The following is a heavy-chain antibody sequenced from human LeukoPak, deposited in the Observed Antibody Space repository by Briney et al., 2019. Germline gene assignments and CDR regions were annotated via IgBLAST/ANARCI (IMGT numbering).Heavy chain of an antibody. D-gene: IGHD2-15*01. CDR1: GYTFTGYY. V-gene: IGHV1-2*06. Sequence: ASVKVSCKASGYTFTGYYMHWVRQAPGQGLEWMGRINPNSGGTNYAQKFQGRVTMTRVTSISTAYMELSRLRSDDTAVYYCATVVVVAAKGFDPFDPWGQGTLVTVSS. J-gene: IGHJ5*02. CDR3: ATVVVVAAKGFDPFDP. CDR2: INPNSGGT.